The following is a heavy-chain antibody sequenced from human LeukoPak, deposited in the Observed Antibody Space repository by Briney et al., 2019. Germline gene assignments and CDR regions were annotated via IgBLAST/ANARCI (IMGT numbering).Heavy chain of an antibody. J-gene: IGHJ6*02. Sequence: SGTLSLTCTFSCGSGSRLYWIWLRPPPGPALDWFGSFYYTGSPNSNPSLKCRVSILVDTSKNQFTLKLSAVTAADTAVYYCARLKGPWEKKHPNSKSRDVWGQGTTVTVSS. V-gene: IGHV4-59*02. D-gene: IGHD1-26*01. CDR2: FYYTGSP. CDR1: CGSGSRLY. CDR3: ARLKGPWEKKHPNSKSRDV.